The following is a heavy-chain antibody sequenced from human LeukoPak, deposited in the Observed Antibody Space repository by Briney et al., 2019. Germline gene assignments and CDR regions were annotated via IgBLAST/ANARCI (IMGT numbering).Heavy chain of an antibody. D-gene: IGHD5-12*01. CDR1: GGSISGSNW. J-gene: IGHJ4*02. CDR2: IFHTGSA. CDR3: ARTSGYVDYYFAY. V-gene: IGHV4-4*02. Sequence: PSETLSLTCAVSGGSISGSNWWSWVRQPPGKGLEWIGEIFHTGSANYNPSLKSRVNMSVDKSKMEYSLKVSSVTAADTAVYYCARTSGYVDYYFAYWGQGALVSVSS.